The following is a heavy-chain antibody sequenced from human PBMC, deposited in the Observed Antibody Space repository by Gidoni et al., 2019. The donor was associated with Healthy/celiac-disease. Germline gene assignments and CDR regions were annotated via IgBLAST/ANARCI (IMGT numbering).Heavy chain of an antibody. CDR3: ARVIIAVAHNGFDP. D-gene: IGHD6-19*01. J-gene: IGHJ5*02. V-gene: IGHV4-39*01. Sequence: QLQLPESGPGLVKPSETLSLTCTVSGGSISSSSYYWGWIRQPPGKGLEWIGSIYYSGSTYYNPSLKSRVTISVDTSKNQFSLKLSSVTAADTAVYYCARVIIAVAHNGFDPWGQGTLVTVSS. CDR1: GGSISSSSYY. CDR2: IYYSGST.